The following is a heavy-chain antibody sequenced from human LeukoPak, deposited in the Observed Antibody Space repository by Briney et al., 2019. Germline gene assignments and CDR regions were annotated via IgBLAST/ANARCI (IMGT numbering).Heavy chain of an antibody. V-gene: IGHV3-23*01. J-gene: IGHJ4*02. CDR3: ARGFDYYDSAASGY. D-gene: IGHD3-22*01. Sequence: QAGGSLRLSCAASGFTFSIYAMSWVRQAPGKGLEWVSAISGSGGNTYYADSVKGRFTISRDNSKNTLYLQMNSLRAEDTAVYYCARGFDYYDSAASGYWGQGALVTVSS. CDR1: GFTFSIYA. CDR2: ISGSGGNT.